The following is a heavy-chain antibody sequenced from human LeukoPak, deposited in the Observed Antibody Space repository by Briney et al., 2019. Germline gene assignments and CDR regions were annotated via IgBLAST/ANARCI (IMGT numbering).Heavy chain of an antibody. CDR1: GYTFTGYY. Sequence: ASVKVSCKASGYTFTGYYLHWVRQAPGQGLEWMGCVNPNSGDTNYAQKFQGSVTMTRDTSISTVYMELSRLRPDDTAVYYCARASGSYWWFDSWGQGTLVSVPS. J-gene: IGHJ5*01. CDR3: ARASGSYWWFDS. CDR2: VNPNSGDT. D-gene: IGHD1-26*01. V-gene: IGHV1-2*02.